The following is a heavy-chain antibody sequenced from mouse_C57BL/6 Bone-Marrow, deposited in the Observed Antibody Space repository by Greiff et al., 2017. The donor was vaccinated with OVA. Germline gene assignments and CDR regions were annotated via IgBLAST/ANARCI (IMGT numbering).Heavy chain of an antibody. Sequence: QVQLQQPGAELVKPGASVKLSCKASGYTFTSYWMQWVKQRPGQGLEWIGEIDPSDSYTNYNQKFKGKATLTVDTSSSTAYMQLSSLTSEDSAVYYCARRNWDPLFDYWGQGTTLTVSS. D-gene: IGHD4-1*01. CDR3: ARRNWDPLFDY. CDR1: GYTFTSYW. J-gene: IGHJ2*01. V-gene: IGHV1-50*01. CDR2: IDPSDSYT.